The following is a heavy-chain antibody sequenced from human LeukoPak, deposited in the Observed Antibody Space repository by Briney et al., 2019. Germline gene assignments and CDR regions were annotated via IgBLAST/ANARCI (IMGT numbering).Heavy chain of an antibody. J-gene: IGHJ6*03. CDR2: IIPIFGTA. CDR3: ATGSGSSQMDYYYYMDV. CDR1: GGTFSSYA. D-gene: IGHD3-10*01. V-gene: IGHV1-69*05. Sequence: GSSVKVSCKASGGTFSSYAISWVRQAPGQGLEWMGGIIPIFGTANYAQKFQGRVTITTDESTSTAYMELSSLRSEDTAVYYCATGSGSSQMDYYYYMDVWGKGTTVTVSS.